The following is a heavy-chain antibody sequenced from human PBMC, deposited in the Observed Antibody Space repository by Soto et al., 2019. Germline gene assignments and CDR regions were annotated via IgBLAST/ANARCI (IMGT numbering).Heavy chain of an antibody. Sequence: SVKVSCKASGGTFSIYAISWVRQAPGQGLEWMGGIIPIFGTANYAQKFQGRVTITADESTSTAYMELSSLRSEDTAVYYCARDSGRLIDSSGHFDYWGQGTRVTVSS. CDR1: GGTFSIYA. CDR2: IIPIFGTA. D-gene: IGHD3-22*01. V-gene: IGHV1-69*13. J-gene: IGHJ4*02. CDR3: ARDSGRLIDSSGHFDY.